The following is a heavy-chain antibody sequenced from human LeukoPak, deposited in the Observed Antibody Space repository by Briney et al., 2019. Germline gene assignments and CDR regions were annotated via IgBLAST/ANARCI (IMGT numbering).Heavy chain of an antibody. CDR2: IYHSGST. V-gene: IGHV4-30-2*01. D-gene: IGHD3-10*01. CDR3: ARGYYYGSLSGMDV. CDR1: GGSISSGGYS. J-gene: IGHJ6*04. Sequence: SQTLSLTCAVSGGSISSGGYSWSWIRQPPGEGLEWIGYIYHSGSTYYNLSPKSRVTISVDRSKNPFSLKLSSVTAADTAVYYCARGYYYGSLSGMDVWGKGTTVTVSS.